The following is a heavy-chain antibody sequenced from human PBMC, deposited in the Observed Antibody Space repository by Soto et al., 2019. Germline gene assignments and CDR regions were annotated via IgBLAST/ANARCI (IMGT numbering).Heavy chain of an antibody. CDR1: GGTFSSYA. D-gene: IGHD3-16*01. CDR3: ARASFVRGRGTTYFDY. CDR2: IIPIFGTA. V-gene: IGHV1-69*12. Sequence: QVQLVQSGAEVKKPGSSVKVSCKASGGTFSSYAISWVRQAPGQGLEWMGGIIPIFGTANYAQKFQGRVTITVDESTSTAYMELSSLRSEDTAVYYCARASFVRGRGTTYFDYWGQGTLVTVSS. J-gene: IGHJ4*02.